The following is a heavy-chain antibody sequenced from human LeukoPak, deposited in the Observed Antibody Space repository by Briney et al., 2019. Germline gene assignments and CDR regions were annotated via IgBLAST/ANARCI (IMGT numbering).Heavy chain of an antibody. CDR1: GDSISSSSYY. CDR2: IYYSGST. J-gene: IGHJ3*02. V-gene: IGHV4-39*07. CDR3: ARDYLGGNPDAFDI. D-gene: IGHD4-23*01. Sequence: PSETLSLTCTVSGDSISSSSYYWGWIRQPPGKELEWIGSIYYSGSTYYNPSLNSRVTISVDTSKNQFSLKLSSVAAADTAVYYCARDYLGGNPDAFDIWGQGTMVTVSS.